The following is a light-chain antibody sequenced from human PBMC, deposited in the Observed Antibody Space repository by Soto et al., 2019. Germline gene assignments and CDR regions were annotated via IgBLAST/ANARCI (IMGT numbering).Light chain of an antibody. CDR2: DVN. V-gene: IGLV2-14*03. CDR1: SSDIGAFTF. CDR3: SSYTSSSTHV. J-gene: IGLJ1*01. Sequence: QSVLTQPASVSGSPGQSITISCTGTSSDIGAFTFVSWYQQHPGKVPKLMIFDVNRRPSGVSDRFSGSKSGNTASLTISGLQAEDEGDYCCSSYTSSSTHVFGSGTKLTVL.